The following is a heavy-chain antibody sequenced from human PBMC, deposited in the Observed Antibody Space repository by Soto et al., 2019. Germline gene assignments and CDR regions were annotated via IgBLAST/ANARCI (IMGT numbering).Heavy chain of an antibody. CDR2: ISSSSSYI. J-gene: IGHJ3*02. D-gene: IGHD3-3*01. CDR1: GFTFSSYS. V-gene: IGHV3-21*01. Sequence: PGGSLRLSCAGSGFTFSSYSMNWVRQAPGKGLEWVSSISSSSSYIYYADSVKGRFTISRDNAKNSLYLQMNSLRAEDTAVYYCARAFITIFGVVINDAFAIWGQGTMVTVSS. CDR3: ARAFITIFGVVINDAFAI.